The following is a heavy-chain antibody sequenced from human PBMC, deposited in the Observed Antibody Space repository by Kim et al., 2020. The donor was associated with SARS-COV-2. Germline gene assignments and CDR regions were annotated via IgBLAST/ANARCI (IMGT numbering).Heavy chain of an antibody. CDR1: GGTFSSYA. CDR3: ARDRYCSGGSCYPGWYFDL. CDR2: IIPIFGTA. J-gene: IGHJ2*01. Sequence: SVKVSCKASGGTFSSYAISWVRQAPGQGLEWMGGIIPIFGTANYAQKFQGRVTITADESTSTAYMELSSLRSEDTAVYYCARDRYCSGGSCYPGWYFDLWGRGTLVTVSS. V-gene: IGHV1-69*13. D-gene: IGHD2-15*01.